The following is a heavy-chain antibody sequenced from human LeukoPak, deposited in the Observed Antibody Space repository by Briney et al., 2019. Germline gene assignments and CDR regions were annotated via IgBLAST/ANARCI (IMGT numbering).Heavy chain of an antibody. Sequence: SETLSLTCTVSGGSIYSTTFYWVRNPPPPGKELEWNGSMYYDGSTYNNPSLKSRVTISVDTSNNQFSLKLTSVSAADTAVYFCARRSDSGSDDGEDYFDYWGQGTLVTVSS. CDR2: MYYDGST. CDR1: GGSIYSTTFY. V-gene: IGHV4-39*01. D-gene: IGHD1-26*01. CDR3: ARRSDSGSDDGEDYFDY. J-gene: IGHJ4*02.